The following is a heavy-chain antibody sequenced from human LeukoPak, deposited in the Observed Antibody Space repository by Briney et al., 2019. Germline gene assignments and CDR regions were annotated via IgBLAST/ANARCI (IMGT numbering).Heavy chain of an antibody. J-gene: IGHJ6*02. V-gene: IGHV3-23*01. D-gene: IGHD3-10*01. CDR2: ISGSGGST. CDR1: GFTFSSYA. CDR3: AKEKHTKAGYYGSGSQAMDV. Sequence: GGSLRLSCAASGFTFSSYAMSWVRQAPGEGLEWVSAISGSGGSTYYADSVKGRFTISRDNSKNTLYLQMNSLRAEDTAVYYCAKEKHTKAGYYGSGSQAMDVWGQGTTVTVSS.